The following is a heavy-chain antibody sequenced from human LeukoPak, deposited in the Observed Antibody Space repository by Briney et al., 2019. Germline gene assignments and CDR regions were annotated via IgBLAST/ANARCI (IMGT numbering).Heavy chain of an antibody. J-gene: IGHJ6*02. Sequence: ASVKVSCEASGYTFTSYGISWVRQAPGQGLEWMGWISAYNGNTNYARKLQGRVTMTTDTSTSTAYMELRSLRSDDTAVYYCARETSRYYYYGMDVWGQGTTVTVSS. CDR3: ARETSRYYYYGMDV. V-gene: IGHV1-18*01. CDR1: GYTFTSYG. D-gene: IGHD2-2*01. CDR2: ISAYNGNT.